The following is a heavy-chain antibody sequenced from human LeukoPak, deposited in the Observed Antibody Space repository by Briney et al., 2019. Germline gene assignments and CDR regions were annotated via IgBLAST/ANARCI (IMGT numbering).Heavy chain of an antibody. Sequence: SETLSLTCTVSGGSISSGGHYWSWIRQPAGKGLEYLGRISSTGSTNYNPSLRSRVTISADTSKNHFSLKLSSVTAADTAVYYCARNIVVVTAKTYGMDVWGQGTTVTVSS. CDR3: ARNIVVVTAKTYGMDV. V-gene: IGHV4-61*02. J-gene: IGHJ6*02. CDR1: GGSISSGGHY. CDR2: ISSTGST. D-gene: IGHD2-21*02.